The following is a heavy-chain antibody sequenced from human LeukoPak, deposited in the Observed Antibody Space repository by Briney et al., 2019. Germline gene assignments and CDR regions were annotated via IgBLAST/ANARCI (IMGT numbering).Heavy chain of an antibody. CDR3: ARAVFDNWFDP. CDR2: VTGSGSST. Sequence: GGSLRLSCAASGFTFGSYAMSWVRQAPGKGLEWVSGVTGSGSSTYYADPVKGRFTISRDNSKNNLFLQMNSLRAEDTAVYYCARAVFDNWFDPWGQGTLVTVSS. CDR1: GFTFGSYA. V-gene: IGHV3-23*01. D-gene: IGHD3-3*01. J-gene: IGHJ5*02.